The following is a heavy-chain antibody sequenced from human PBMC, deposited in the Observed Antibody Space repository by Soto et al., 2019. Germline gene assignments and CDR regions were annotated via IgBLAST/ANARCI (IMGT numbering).Heavy chain of an antibody. V-gene: IGHV1-24*01. CDR3: ATYYDILTGYPYYFDY. D-gene: IGHD3-9*01. CDR2: FDPEDGET. CDR1: GYTLTELS. J-gene: IGHJ4*02. Sequence: ASVKVSCKVSGYTLTELSMHWVRQAPGKGLEWMGGFDPEDGETIYAQKFQGRVTMTEDTSTDTAYMELSSLRSEATAVYYCATYYDILTGYPYYFDYWGQGTLVTVSS.